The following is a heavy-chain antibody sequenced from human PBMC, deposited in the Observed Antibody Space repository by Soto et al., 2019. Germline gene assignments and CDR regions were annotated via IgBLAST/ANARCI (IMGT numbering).Heavy chain of an antibody. D-gene: IGHD6-19*01. J-gene: IGHJ5*02. CDR1: GDSVSSPYY. CDR3: ARSAGWYAIHA. V-gene: IGHV4-4*02. Sequence: QVQLQESGPGLVKPSGTLSLTCAVSGDSVSSPYYWCWVRQPPGKGLEWIGEVLHTGTTSYNPSLRSRVTISMDKSINQFSLDLSSVTAADTAVYYCARSAGWYAIHAWGPGTPV. CDR2: VLHTGTT.